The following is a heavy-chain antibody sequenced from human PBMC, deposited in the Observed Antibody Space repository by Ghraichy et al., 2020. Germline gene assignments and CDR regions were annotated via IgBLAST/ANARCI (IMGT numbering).Heavy chain of an antibody. V-gene: IGHV3-21*01. CDR2: ISSSSSYI. D-gene: IGHD2-2*01. CDR3: ARVTPDIVVVPAASDYPGVYYYGMDV. J-gene: IGHJ6*02. Sequence: GGSLRLSCAASGFTFSSYSMNWVRQAPGKGLEWVSSISSSSSYIYYADSVKGRFTISRDNAKNSLYLQMNSLRAEDTAVYYCARVTPDIVVVPAASDYPGVYYYGMDVWGQGTTVTVSS. CDR1: GFTFSSYS.